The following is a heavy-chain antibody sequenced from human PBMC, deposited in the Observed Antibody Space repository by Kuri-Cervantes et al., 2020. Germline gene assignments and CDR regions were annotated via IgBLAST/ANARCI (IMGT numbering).Heavy chain of an antibody. J-gene: IGHJ4*02. V-gene: IGHV3-48*01. D-gene: IGHD3-16*01. Sequence: LSLTCAASGFSFSYYSMNWVRQAPGKGLEWVSYISSSGSTIYYADSVKGRFTISRDNARASLYLQMNSLRAEDTAVYYCARDGGFMFDYCAQGTLVTVSS. CDR2: ISSSGSTI. CDR1: GFSFSYYS. CDR3: ARDGGFMFDY.